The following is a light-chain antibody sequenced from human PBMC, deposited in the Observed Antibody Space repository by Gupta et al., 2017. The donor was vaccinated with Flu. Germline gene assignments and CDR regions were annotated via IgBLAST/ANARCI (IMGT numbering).Light chain of an antibody. CDR1: ALSEQL. CDR3: QSADSGGTYVV. Sequence: GQTARITGSGDALSEQLAYWYQNRPGQAPLLLVYKDAERPAKNPALFSGSSSGTRATVTSSAVQAEEEADYYCQSADSGGTYVVFGWGTKVTVL. J-gene: IGLJ3*02. CDR2: KDA. V-gene: IGLV3-25*01.